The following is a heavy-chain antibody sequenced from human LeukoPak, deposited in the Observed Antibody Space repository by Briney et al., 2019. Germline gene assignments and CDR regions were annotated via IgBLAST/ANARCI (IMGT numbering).Heavy chain of an antibody. V-gene: IGHV3-23*01. D-gene: IGHD6-19*01. Sequence: GGSLRLSCAASGFTFSSYAMSWVRQAPGKGLEWVSAISGSGGSTYYADSVKGRFTISRDNSKNTLYLQMNSLRAEDTAVYYCAKAVPQRWLVRSHFDSWGQGTLVTVSS. CDR1: GFTFSSYA. CDR3: AKAVPQRWLVRSHFDS. J-gene: IGHJ4*02. CDR2: ISGSGGST.